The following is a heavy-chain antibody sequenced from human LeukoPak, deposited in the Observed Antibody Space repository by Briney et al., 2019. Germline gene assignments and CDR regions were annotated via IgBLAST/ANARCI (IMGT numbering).Heavy chain of an antibody. V-gene: IGHV3-20*04. CDR1: GFTFDDYG. D-gene: IGHD5-18*01. J-gene: IGHJ3*02. Sequence: GGSLRLSCAASGFTFDDYGMSWVRQAPGKGLEWVSGINWNGGSTGYADSVKGRFTISRDNAKNSLYLQMNSLRAEDTALYYCARNPGYSYGNGAFDIWGQGTMVTVSS. CDR3: ARNPGYSYGNGAFDI. CDR2: INWNGGST.